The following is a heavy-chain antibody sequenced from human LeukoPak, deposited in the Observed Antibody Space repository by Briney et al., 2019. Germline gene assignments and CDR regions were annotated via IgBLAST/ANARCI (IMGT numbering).Heavy chain of an antibody. Sequence: ESGPTLVNPTQTLTLTCTFSGFSLSTSGVGVGWIRQPPGKALEWLALIYWNDDKRYSPSLKSRLTITKDTSKNQVVLTMTNMDPVDTATYYCAHRRSEYYYYDSSGFRYWGQGTLVTVSS. CDR3: AHRRSEYYYYDSSGFRY. J-gene: IGHJ4*02. CDR1: GFSLSTSGVG. V-gene: IGHV2-5*01. D-gene: IGHD3-22*01. CDR2: IYWNDDK.